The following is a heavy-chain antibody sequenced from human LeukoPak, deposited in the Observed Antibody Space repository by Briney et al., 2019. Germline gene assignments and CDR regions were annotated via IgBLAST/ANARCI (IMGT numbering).Heavy chain of an antibody. V-gene: IGHV4-38-2*02. D-gene: IGHD2-2*01. CDR3: ARVGGYCSSTSCRNWFDP. J-gene: IGHJ5*02. CDR1: GYSINSGYY. CDR2: IYHSGST. Sequence: SETLSLTCTVSGYSINSGYYWGWIRQPPGKGLEWIGSIYHSGSTYYNPSLKSRVTISVDTSKNQFSPKLSSVTAADTAVYYCARVGGYCSSTSCRNWFDPWGQGTLVTVSS.